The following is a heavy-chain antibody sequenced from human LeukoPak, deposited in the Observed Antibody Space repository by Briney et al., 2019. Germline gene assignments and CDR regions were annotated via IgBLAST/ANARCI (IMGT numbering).Heavy chain of an antibody. J-gene: IGHJ4*02. CDR2: IYTSGST. D-gene: IGHD3-22*01. Sequence: PSETLSLTCTVSGGSISSYYWSWIRQPSGEGLEWIGYIYTSGSTNYNPSLKSRVTISVDTSKNQFSLKLSSVTAADTAVYYCARQGGYYYDSSGYIDYWGQGTLVTVSS. V-gene: IGHV4-4*09. CDR1: GGSISSYY. CDR3: ARQGGYYYDSSGYIDY.